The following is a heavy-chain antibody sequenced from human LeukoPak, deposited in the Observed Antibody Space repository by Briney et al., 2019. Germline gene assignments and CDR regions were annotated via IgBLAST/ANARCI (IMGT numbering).Heavy chain of an antibody. V-gene: IGHV3-33*01. CDR2: IWYDGSNK. D-gene: IGHD5-12*01. J-gene: IGHJ5*02. CDR3: ARDSVWLREP. Sequence: PGGSLRLSCAASGFTFSNYGMHWVRQAPGKGLERVAVIWYDGSNKYYADSVKGRFTISRDNSKNTLYLQMNSLRAEDTAVYYCARDSVWLREPWGQGTLVTVSS. CDR1: GFTFSNYG.